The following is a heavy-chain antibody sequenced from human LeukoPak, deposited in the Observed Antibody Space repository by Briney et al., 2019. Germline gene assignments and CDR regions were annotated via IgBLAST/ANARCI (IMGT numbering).Heavy chain of an antibody. Sequence: PGGALRLSCEVSGLTFITYAIHWVRQAPGKGLEWVAVISYDGTNQHSAESVKGRFTISRDNSKNTLYLQMSSLRAEDTAVYYCARAHYGSGSYYNYHYYYGMDVWGRGTTVTVSS. J-gene: IGHJ6*02. CDR3: ARAHYGSGSYYNYHYYYGMDV. CDR2: ISYDGTNQ. D-gene: IGHD3-10*01. CDR1: GLTFITYA. V-gene: IGHV3-30*04.